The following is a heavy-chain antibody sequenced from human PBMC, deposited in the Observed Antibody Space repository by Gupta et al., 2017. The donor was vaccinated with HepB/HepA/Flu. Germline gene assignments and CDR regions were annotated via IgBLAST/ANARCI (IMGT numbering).Heavy chain of an antibody. CDR1: GFTFSNAW. V-gene: IGHV3-15*01. CDR2: IKSKTDGGTT. Sequence: EVQLVESGGGLVKPGGSLRLSCAASGFTFSNAWMSWVRQAPGKGLEWVGRIKSKTDGGTTDYAAPVKGRFTISRDDSKNTLYLQMNSLKTEDTAVYYCTTWNMVRGVITPVDYWGQGTLVTVSS. CDR3: TTWNMVRGVITPVDY. J-gene: IGHJ4*02. D-gene: IGHD3-10*01.